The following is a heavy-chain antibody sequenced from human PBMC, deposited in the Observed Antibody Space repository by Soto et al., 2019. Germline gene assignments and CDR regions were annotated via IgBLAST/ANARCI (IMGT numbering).Heavy chain of an antibody. V-gene: IGHV3-9*01. D-gene: IGHD4-17*01. CDR2: ISWNSETI. Sequence: EVQLVESGGGLVQPGRSLRLSCAASGFTVDDYAMHWVRQAPGKGLVWVSGISWNSETIDYADSVKGRFTISRDNAKSSLFLQMNSLRPDDTALYYCAKDMKWGGMTTIHYFDSWGQGTLVTVSS. CDR3: AKDMKWGGMTTIHYFDS. J-gene: IGHJ4*02. CDR1: GFTVDDYA.